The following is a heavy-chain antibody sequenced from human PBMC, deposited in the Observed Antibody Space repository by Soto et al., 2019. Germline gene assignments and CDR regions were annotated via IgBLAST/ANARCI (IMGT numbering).Heavy chain of an antibody. J-gene: IGHJ4*02. Sequence: GGSLRLSCAASGFTFSSYAMSWVRQAPGKGLEWVSAISGSGGSTYYADSVKGRFTISRDNSKNTLYLQMNSLRAEDTAVYYCAKDRYIVVVVAATLNYWGQGTLVTVSS. CDR1: GFTFSSYA. CDR3: AKDRYIVVVVAATLNY. CDR2: ISGSGGST. V-gene: IGHV3-23*01. D-gene: IGHD2-15*01.